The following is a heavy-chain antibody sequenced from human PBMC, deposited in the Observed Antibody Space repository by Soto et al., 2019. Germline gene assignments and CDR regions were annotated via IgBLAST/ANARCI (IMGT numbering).Heavy chain of an antibody. CDR2: ISGTGGST. D-gene: IGHD6-6*01. V-gene: IGHV3-23*01. Sequence: EVQLLESGGGLAQPGGSLRLSCAASGFTFSTYAMSWVRQAPGKGLEWVSAISGTGGSTYYADSVKGRFTISRDSSKNTLYLQMNSLRAEDTAVFYCAKNWDTTSSSSSHWGQGTLVTVSS. CDR1: GFTFSTYA. J-gene: IGHJ4*02. CDR3: AKNWDTTSSSSSH.